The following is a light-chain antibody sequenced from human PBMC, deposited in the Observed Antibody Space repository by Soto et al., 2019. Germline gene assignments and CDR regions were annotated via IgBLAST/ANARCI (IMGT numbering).Light chain of an antibody. J-gene: IGLJ1*01. V-gene: IGLV2-14*03. CDR1: SRDVGGYNY. CDR3: SSYTTSNTRQIV. CDR2: DVS. Sequence: QSALAQPASVSGSPGQSITISCTGTSRDVGGYNYVSWYQPNPGKAPKLMIFDVSNRPSGVSNRFSGSKSGNTASLTISGLQPEDEADYYCSSYTTSNTRQIVFGTGTKVTVL.